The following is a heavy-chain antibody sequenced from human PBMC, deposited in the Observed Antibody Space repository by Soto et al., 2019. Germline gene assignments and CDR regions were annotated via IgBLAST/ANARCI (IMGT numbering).Heavy chain of an antibody. V-gene: IGHV2-70*11. Sequence: GPTLVNPTQTLTLTCTFSGFSLSTSGMCVSWIRQPPGKALEWLARTDWDDDKYYSTSLKTRPTISKDTSKNQVVLTMTNMDPVDTATYYCARIPYYYGSGSYDYYFDYWGQGTLVTVSS. D-gene: IGHD3-10*01. CDR2: TDWDDDK. CDR1: GFSLSTSGMC. CDR3: ARIPYYYGSGSYDYYFDY. J-gene: IGHJ4*02.